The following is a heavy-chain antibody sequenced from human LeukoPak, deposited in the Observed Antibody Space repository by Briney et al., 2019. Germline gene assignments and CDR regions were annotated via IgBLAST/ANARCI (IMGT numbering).Heavy chain of an antibody. CDR2: ISSSSSYI. CDR3: VRGKANYGSGSDV. D-gene: IGHD3-10*01. J-gene: IGHJ6*04. CDR1: GFTFSRHN. Sequence: GGSLRPPCAASGFTFSRHNMNWVRQAPGKGLEWVSSISSSSSYIYYADSVKGRFTISRDNARNSLYLQMNSLRAEDTAVYYCVRGKANYGSGSDVWGKGTTVTVSS. V-gene: IGHV3-21*01.